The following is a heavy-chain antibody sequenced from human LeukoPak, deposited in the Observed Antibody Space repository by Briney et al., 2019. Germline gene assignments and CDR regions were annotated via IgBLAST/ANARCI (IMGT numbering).Heavy chain of an antibody. Sequence: SLRLSCAPSVFTLSSYAMHGVRQAPARGLEWVAVTWYDGSNKYYAHSAKGRFTISRDNSKNTLYLQMNSLRAEDTAVYYCARLRDDAFDIWGQGTMVTVSS. V-gene: IGHV3-33*01. CDR3: ARLRDDAFDI. CDR2: TWYDGSNK. J-gene: IGHJ3*02. D-gene: IGHD4-17*01. CDR1: VFTLSSYA.